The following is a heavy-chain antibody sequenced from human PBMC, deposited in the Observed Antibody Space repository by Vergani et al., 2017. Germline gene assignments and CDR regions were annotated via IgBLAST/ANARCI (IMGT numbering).Heavy chain of an antibody. J-gene: IGHJ4*02. CDR3: ARDQDSSSDTHFDY. CDR1: GGTFSSYA. V-gene: IGHV1-69*09. Sequence: QVQLQESGPGLVKPSETLSLTCTVSGGTFSSYAISWVRQAPGQGLEWMGRIIPILGIANYAQKFQGRVTITADKSTSTAYMELSSLRSEDTAVYYCARDQDSSSDTHFDYWGQGTLVTVSS. D-gene: IGHD6-6*01. CDR2: IIPILGIA.